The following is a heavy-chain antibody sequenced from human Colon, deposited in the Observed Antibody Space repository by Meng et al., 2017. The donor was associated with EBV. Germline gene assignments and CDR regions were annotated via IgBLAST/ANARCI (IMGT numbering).Heavy chain of an antibody. CDR2: IIHGGSP. V-gene: IGHV4-34*12. J-gene: IGHJ4*02. Sequence: QVNIKQWGGGLLKPSEPLSLTCAVNGGSLSGAYWNWIRQPPGKGLEWIGEIIHGGSPSYNPSLKSRVTISIDTSKNQLSLMLSSVTAADTVVYYCARRPTGIDYWGQGTLVTVSS. D-gene: IGHD2-8*02. CDR1: GGSLSGAY. CDR3: ARRPTGIDY.